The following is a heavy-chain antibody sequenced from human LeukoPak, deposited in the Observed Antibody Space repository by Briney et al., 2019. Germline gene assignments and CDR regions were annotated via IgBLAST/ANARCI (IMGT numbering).Heavy chain of an antibody. CDR3: ARRSYADY. V-gene: IGHV4-34*01. J-gene: IGHJ4*02. D-gene: IGHD1-26*01. Sequence: PSETLSLTCTVSGGSISSYYWSWIRQPPGKGLEWIGEINHSGSTNYNPSLKSRVTISVDTSKNQFSLKLSSVTAADTAVYYCARRSYADYWGQGTLVTVSS. CDR1: GGSISSYY. CDR2: INHSGST.